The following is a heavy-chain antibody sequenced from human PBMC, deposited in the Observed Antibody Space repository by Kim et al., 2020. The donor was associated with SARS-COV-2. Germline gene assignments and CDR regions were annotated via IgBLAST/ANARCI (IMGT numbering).Heavy chain of an antibody. CDR2: IYSGGSST. V-gene: IGHV3-23*03. CDR1: GFTFNNYA. D-gene: IGHD6-13*01. Sequence: GGSLRLSCAASGFTFNNYAMSWVRQAPGKGLKWVSIIYSGGSSTYYADSVKGRFTISRDNSKNTLYLQMNSLRAEDTAVYYCAKASGAAAPNSPFDYWGQGTLVTVSS. J-gene: IGHJ4*02. CDR3: AKASGAAAPNSPFDY.